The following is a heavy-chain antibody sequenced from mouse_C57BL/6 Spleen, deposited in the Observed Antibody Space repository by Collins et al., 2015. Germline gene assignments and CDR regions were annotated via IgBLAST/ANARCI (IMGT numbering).Heavy chain of an antibody. CDR1: GYTFTDYY. CDR2: IFPGSGST. V-gene: IGHV1-75*01. J-gene: IGHJ1*03. D-gene: IGHD2-4*01. CDR3: ARERDYDYDRYFDV. Sequence: SGPELVKPGASVKISCKASGYTFTDYYINWVKQRPGQGLEWIGWIFPGSGSTYYNEKFKGKATLTVDKSSSTAYMLLSSLTSEDSAVYFCARERDYDYDRYFDVWGTGTTVTVSS.